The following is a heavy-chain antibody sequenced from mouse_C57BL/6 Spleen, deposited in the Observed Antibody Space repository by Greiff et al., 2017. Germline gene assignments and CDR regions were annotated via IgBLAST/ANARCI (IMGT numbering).Heavy chain of an antibody. CDR3: ARSRGYGNSGCDY. V-gene: IGHV1-69*01. CDR2: IDPSDSYT. Sequence: QVQLQQPGAELVMPGASVKLSCKASGYTFTSYWMHWVKQRPGQGLEWIGEIDPSDSYTNYNQKFKGKSTLTVDKSSSTAYMQRSSLTSEDSAVYYCARSRGYGNSGCDYWGQGTTLTVSS. D-gene: IGHD2-1*01. J-gene: IGHJ2*01. CDR1: GYTFTSYW.